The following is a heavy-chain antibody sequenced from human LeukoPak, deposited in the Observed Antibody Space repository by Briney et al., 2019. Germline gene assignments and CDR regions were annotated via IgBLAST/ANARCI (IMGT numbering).Heavy chain of an antibody. D-gene: IGHD6-19*01. Sequence: PSETLSLTCTVSGGSISSYYWSWIRQPPGKGLEWIGYIYYSGSTNYNPSLKSRVTVSVDTSKNQFSLKLSSVTAADTAVYYCARLSSGWYYHYFDYWGQGTLVTVSS. J-gene: IGHJ4*02. CDR2: IYYSGST. CDR3: ARLSSGWYYHYFDY. CDR1: GGSISSYY. V-gene: IGHV4-59*08.